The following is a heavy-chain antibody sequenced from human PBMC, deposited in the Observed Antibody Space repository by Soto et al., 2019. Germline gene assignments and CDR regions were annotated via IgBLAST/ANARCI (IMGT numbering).Heavy chain of an antibody. CDR1: GYTFTSYA. D-gene: IGHD4-17*01. V-gene: IGHV1-3*01. Sequence: ASVKVSCKASGYTFTSYAMHWARQAPGQRLEWMGWINAGNGNTKYSQKFQGRVTITRDTSASTAYMELSSLRSEDTAMYYCARSHQMTTVTNVLLEPSLWGQGTLVTVSS. J-gene: IGHJ4*02. CDR3: ARSHQMTTVTNVLLEPSL. CDR2: INAGNGNT.